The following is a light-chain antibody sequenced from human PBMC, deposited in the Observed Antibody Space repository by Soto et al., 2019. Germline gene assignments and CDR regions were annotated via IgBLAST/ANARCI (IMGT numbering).Light chain of an antibody. J-gene: IGLJ3*02. CDR1: RSNIGTQD. CDR2: GNN. CDR3: GACDGSLRAEV. Sequence: QSVLTQPPSVSAAPGQRVTISCSGGRSNIGTQDVSWYQQIPGTAPKLLIYGNNKRPSGIPDRFSGSKSGTSATLGITGLQTGDEADYFCGACDGSLRAEVFAGGTKLTVL. V-gene: IGLV1-51*02.